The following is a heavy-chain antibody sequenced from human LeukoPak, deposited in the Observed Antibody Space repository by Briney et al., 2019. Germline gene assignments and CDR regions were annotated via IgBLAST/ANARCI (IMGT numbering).Heavy chain of an antibody. V-gene: IGHV3-33*01. J-gene: IGHJ4*02. CDR2: IWYDGSNK. D-gene: IGHD5-12*01. Sequence: PGRSLRLSCAASGFTFSSYGMHWVRQAPGKGLEWVAVIWYDGSNKYYADSVKGRFTISRDNSKNTLHLQMNSLRAEDTAVYYCARHNHGYDWDFWGQGTLVTVSS. CDR3: ARHNHGYDWDF. CDR1: GFTFSSYG.